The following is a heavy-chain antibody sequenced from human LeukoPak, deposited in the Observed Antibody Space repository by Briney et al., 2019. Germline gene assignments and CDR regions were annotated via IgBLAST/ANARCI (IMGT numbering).Heavy chain of an antibody. V-gene: IGHV1-24*01. CDR1: GYTLTELS. D-gene: IGHD3-22*01. Sequence: ASVKVSCKVSGYTLTELSMLWVRQAPGKGLEWMGGFDPEDGETIYAQKFQGRVTMTEDTSTDTAYMELSSLRSEDTAVYYCATIYDSPSAFDIWGQGTMVTVSS. CDR3: ATIYDSPSAFDI. CDR2: FDPEDGET. J-gene: IGHJ3*02.